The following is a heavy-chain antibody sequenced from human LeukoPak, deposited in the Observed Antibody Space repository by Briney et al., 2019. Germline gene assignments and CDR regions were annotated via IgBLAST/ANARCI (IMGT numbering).Heavy chain of an antibody. D-gene: IGHD2-2*01. Sequence: PGGSLRLSCAASGFTFRTYGMHWVRQAPGKGLEWVAVISYDGSNKYYADSVKGRFTISRDNSKNTLYLQMNSLRAEDTAVYFCATDRRYCSSISCSSLDYWGQGTLVTVSS. J-gene: IGHJ4*02. CDR1: GFTFRTYG. CDR2: ISYDGSNK. V-gene: IGHV3-30*03. CDR3: ATDRRYCSSISCSSLDY.